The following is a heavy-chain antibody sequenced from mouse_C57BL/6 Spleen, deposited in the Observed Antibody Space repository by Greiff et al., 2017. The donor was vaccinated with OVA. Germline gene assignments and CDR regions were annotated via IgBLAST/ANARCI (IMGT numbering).Heavy chain of an antibody. CDR3: AKGGNYGYFDV. CDR2: IWRGGST. Sequence: VQRVESGPGLVQPSQSLSITCTVSGFSLTSYGVHWVRQSPGKGLEWLGVIWRGGSTDYNAAFMSRLSITKDNSKSQVFFKMNSLQADDTAIYYCAKGGNYGYFDVWGTGTTVTVSS. CDR1: GFSLTSYG. J-gene: IGHJ1*03. V-gene: IGHV2-5*01. D-gene: IGHD2-1*01.